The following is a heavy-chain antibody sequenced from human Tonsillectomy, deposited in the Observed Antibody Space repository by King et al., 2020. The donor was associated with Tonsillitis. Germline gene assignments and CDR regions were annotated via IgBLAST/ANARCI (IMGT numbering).Heavy chain of an antibody. CDR1: GFTFSSYG. CDR2: IRFDGSNQ. J-gene: IGHJ4*02. D-gene: IGHD4-17*01. CDR3: AKDSEEYGDYFYFDY. Sequence: VQLVESGGGVVQPGGSLRLSCAASGFTFSSYGMHLVRQAPGKGLEWVAFIRFDGSNQYYADSVKGRFTISRDNSNNTLYLVMNSLRAEDTAVYYCAKDSEEYGDYFYFDYWGQGALVTVSS. V-gene: IGHV3-30*02.